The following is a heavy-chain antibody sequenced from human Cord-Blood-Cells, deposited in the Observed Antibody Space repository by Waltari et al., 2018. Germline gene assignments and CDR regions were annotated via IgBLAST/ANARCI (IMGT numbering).Heavy chain of an antibody. V-gene: IGHV6-1*01. CDR1: GDSASSNSAP. Sequence: QLQLQQSGPGLVQPSPTLSLTCAISGDSASSNSAPCKWLRQSPSRGLELLGRSYYRTKWYNDYAVSVKSRITINPDTSKNQFSLQLNSVTPEDTAVYYCARDGYSYGAFDIWGQGTMVTVSS. J-gene: IGHJ3*02. D-gene: IGHD5-18*01. CDR3: ARDGYSYGAFDI. CDR2: SYYRTKWYN.